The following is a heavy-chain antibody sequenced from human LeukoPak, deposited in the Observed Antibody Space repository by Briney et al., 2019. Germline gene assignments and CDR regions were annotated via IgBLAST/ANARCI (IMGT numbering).Heavy chain of an antibody. Sequence: SETLSLTCAVYGGSFSGYYWSWIRQPPGKGLEWIGEINHSGSTNYNPSLKSRVTISVDTSKNQFSLKLSSVTAADTAVYYCAREIPGPLDNWGQGTLVTVSS. CDR2: INHSGST. J-gene: IGHJ4*02. CDR3: AREIPGPLDN. V-gene: IGHV4-34*01. CDR1: GGSFSGYY.